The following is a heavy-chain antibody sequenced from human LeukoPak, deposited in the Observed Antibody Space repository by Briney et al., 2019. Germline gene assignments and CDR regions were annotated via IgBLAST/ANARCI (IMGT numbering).Heavy chain of an antibody. CDR2: IYTSGST. CDR3: ARERGSGWYDMAIDY. J-gene: IGHJ4*02. Sequence: SETLSLTCAVYDGSFSGYYWSWIRQPAGKGLEWIGRIYTSGSTNYNPSLKSRVTMSVDTSKNQFSLKLSSVTAADTAVYYCARERGSGWYDMAIDYWGQGTLVTVSS. CDR1: DGSFSGYY. D-gene: IGHD6-19*01. V-gene: IGHV4-4*07.